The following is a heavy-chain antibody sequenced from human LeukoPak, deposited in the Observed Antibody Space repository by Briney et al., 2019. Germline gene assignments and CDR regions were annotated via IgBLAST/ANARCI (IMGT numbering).Heavy chain of an antibody. V-gene: IGHV4-39*01. J-gene: IGHJ4*02. CDR3: ARQREDCGGDCYLDY. CDR2: IYYSGST. CDR1: GGSITSSSYY. D-gene: IGHD2-21*02. Sequence: SETLSLTCTVSGGSITSSSYYWGWIRQPPGKGLEWIGSIYYSGSTYYNPSLKSRVTISADTSKNQFSLELSSVTAADTAVYYCARQREDCGGDCYLDYWGQGTLVTVSS.